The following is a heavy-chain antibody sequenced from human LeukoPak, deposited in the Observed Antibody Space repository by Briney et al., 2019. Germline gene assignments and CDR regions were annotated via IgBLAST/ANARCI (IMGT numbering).Heavy chain of an antibody. CDR1: GGSFSGYY. V-gene: IGHV4-34*01. CDR2: INHSGST. D-gene: IGHD3-22*01. CDR3: ASQVYYYDSSGEEPYYFDY. Sequence: SETLSLTCAVYGGSFSGYYWSWIRQPPGKGLEWIGEINHSGSTNYNPSLKSRVTISVDTSKNQFSLKLSSVTAADTAVYYCASQVYYYDSSGEEPYYFDYWGQGTLVTVSS. J-gene: IGHJ4*02.